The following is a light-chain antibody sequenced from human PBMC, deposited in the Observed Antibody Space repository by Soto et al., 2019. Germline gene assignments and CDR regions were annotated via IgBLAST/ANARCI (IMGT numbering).Light chain of an antibody. V-gene: IGKV1-39*01. CDR3: QQYNSYSRT. CDR2: AAS. J-gene: IGKJ1*01. CDR1: QSISSY. Sequence: DIQMTQSQSSLSASVGDRVTITCRASQSISSYLNWYQQKPGKAPKLLIYAASSLQSGVPSRFSGSGSGTEFTLTISSLQPDDFATYYCQQYNSYSRTFAQGTKVDIK.